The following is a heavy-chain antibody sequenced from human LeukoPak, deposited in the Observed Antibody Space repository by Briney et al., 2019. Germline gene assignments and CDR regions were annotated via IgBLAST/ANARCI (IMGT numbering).Heavy chain of an antibody. D-gene: IGHD3-10*01. CDR1: GFTFSSYA. Sequence: GGSLRLSCAASGFTFSSYAMHWVRQAPGKGLEWVSVIYSGGSTYYADSVKGRFTISRDNSKNTLYLQMNSLRAEDTAVYYCARFYGSGSYFDYWGQGTLVTVSS. CDR2: IYSGGST. V-gene: IGHV3-66*01. J-gene: IGHJ4*02. CDR3: ARFYGSGSYFDY.